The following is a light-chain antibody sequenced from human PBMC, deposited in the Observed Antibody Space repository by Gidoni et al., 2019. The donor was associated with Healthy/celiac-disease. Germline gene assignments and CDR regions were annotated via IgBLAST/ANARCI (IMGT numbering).Light chain of an antibody. V-gene: IGKV3-20*01. CDR1: QSVSSSY. J-gene: IGKJ1*01. CDR3: QQYGSSRT. Sequence: EILFTQSPGTLSLSPGERATLSCRASQSVSSSYLAWYQQKPGQAPRLLIYGASSRATGIPDRFSGSGSGTDFTLTISRLEPEDFAVYYCQQYGSSRTFGQGTKVEIK. CDR2: GAS.